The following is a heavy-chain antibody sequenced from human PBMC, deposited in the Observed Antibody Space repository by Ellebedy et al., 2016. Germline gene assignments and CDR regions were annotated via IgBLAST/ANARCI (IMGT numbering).Heavy chain of an antibody. D-gene: IGHD1-7*01. Sequence: GESLKISCAASGFTVSTNYMKWVRQAPGKGLEWVSVIYSGGSTYYADSVKGRFTISRDNSKNTLYLQMNSLRAEDTAVYYCATPGPGTGLYYSYYGMDVWGQGTTVTVSS. CDR2: IYSGGST. J-gene: IGHJ6*02. CDR1: GFTVSTNY. V-gene: IGHV3-66*01. CDR3: ATPGPGTGLYYSYYGMDV.